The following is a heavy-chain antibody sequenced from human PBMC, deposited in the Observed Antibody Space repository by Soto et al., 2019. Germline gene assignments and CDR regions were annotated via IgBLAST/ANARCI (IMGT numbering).Heavy chain of an antibody. V-gene: IGHV3-30*03. J-gene: IGHJ3*02. CDR3: AVAGAFDI. Sequence: GGSLRLSCAASGFTFSSYGMHWVRQAPGKGLEWVAVISYDGSNKYYADSVKGRFTISRDNSKNTLYLQMNSLRAEDTAVYYCAVAGAFDIWGQVTMVTVSS. CDR2: ISYDGSNK. D-gene: IGHD2-15*01. CDR1: GFTFSSYG.